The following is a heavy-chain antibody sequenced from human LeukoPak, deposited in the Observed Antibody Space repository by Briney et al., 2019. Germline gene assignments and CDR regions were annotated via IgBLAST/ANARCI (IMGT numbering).Heavy chain of an antibody. V-gene: IGHV4-61*02. CDR2: IYTSGST. Sequence: SETLSLTCTVSGGSISSGSYYWRWIRQPAGKGLEWIGRIYTSGSTNYNPSLKSRVTISVDTSKNQFSLKPSSVTAADTAVYYCARQYSYGALLDYWGQGTLVTVSS. CDR3: ARQYSYGALLDY. J-gene: IGHJ4*02. D-gene: IGHD5-18*01. CDR1: GGSISSGSYY.